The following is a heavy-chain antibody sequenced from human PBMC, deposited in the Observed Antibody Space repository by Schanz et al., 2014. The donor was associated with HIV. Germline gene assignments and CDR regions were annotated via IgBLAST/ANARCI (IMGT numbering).Heavy chain of an antibody. CDR2: ISAGGRDT. J-gene: IGHJ4*02. V-gene: IGHV3-23*01. Sequence: EVPLLESGGGLAQPGGSQRLSCAASGFAFSDYAMSWVRQAPGKGLEWVSSISAGGRDTYYADSVKGRFTISRDNSKNTLYLQMSSLRSEDTAVYYCVRRRRGNYGPFDYWGQGTLVTVSS. CDR3: VRRRRGNYGPFDY. CDR1: GFAFSDYA. D-gene: IGHD1-7*01.